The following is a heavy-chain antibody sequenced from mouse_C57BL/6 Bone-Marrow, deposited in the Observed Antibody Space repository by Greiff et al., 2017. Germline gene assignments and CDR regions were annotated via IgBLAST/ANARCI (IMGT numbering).Heavy chain of an antibody. Sequence: QVQLQQSGAELMKPGASVKLSCKATGYTFTGYWIEWVKQRPGHGLEWIGEILPGSGSTNYNEKFKGKATFTADKSSNTAYMQHSSLTTEDSAIYYGARDYYGSGDWYFDVWGTGTTVTVAS. CDR3: ARDYYGSGDWYFDV. CDR1: GYTFTGYW. V-gene: IGHV1-9*01. J-gene: IGHJ1*03. CDR2: ILPGSGST. D-gene: IGHD1-1*01.